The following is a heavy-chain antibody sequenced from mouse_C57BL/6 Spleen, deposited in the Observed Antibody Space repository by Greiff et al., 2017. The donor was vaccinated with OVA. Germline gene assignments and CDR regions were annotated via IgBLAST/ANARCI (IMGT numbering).Heavy chain of an antibody. CDR2: INPSSGYT. V-gene: IGHV1-7*01. Sequence: VQLQQSGAELAKPGASVKLSCKASGYTFTSYWMHWVKQRPGQGLAWIGYINPSSGYTKYNQKFKDKATLTADNSSSTAYMQLSSLTYEDSAVYYCARSGDYGSSFIFDYWGQGTTLTVSS. CDR3: ARSGDYGSSFIFDY. CDR1: GYTFTSYW. J-gene: IGHJ2*01. D-gene: IGHD1-1*01.